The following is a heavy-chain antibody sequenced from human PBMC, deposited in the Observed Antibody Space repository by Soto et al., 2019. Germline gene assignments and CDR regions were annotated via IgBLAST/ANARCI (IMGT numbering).Heavy chain of an antibody. Sequence: QVQLVESGGGLVKPGGSLRLSCAASGFTFSDYYMSWIRQAPGKGLEWVSYISSSSSYTNYADSVKGRFTISRDNAKNSLYLQMNSLRAEDTAVYYCARGTVWSGSSRPPWVQHWGQGTLVTVSS. CDR1: GFTFSDYY. CDR3: ARGTVWSGSSRPPWVQH. D-gene: IGHD6-13*01. V-gene: IGHV3-11*05. J-gene: IGHJ1*01. CDR2: ISSSSSYT.